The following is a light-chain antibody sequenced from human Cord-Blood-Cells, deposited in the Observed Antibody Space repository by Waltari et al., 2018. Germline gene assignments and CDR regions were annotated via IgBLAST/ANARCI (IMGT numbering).Light chain of an antibody. V-gene: IGLV2-11*01. J-gene: IGLJ2*01. CDR1: SSDVGGYNY. CDR3: CSYAGSYTLV. Sequence: QSALTQPRPVSGSPGQSVTISCTGTSSDVGGYNYVSWYQQHPGKAPKLMIYDVSKRPSGVPDRFSGSKSGNTASLTISGLQAEDEADYYFCSYAGSYTLVFGGGTKLTVL. CDR2: DVS.